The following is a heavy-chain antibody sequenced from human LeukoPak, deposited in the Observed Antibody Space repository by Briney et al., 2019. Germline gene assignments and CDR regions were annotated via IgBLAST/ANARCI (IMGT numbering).Heavy chain of an antibody. CDR3: ARGTTVDNGGYYFDY. D-gene: IGHD5-12*01. J-gene: IGHJ4*02. V-gene: IGHV4-39*01. CDR1: GGSISSSSYY. CDR2: IYYSAST. Sequence: PSETLSLTCTVSGGSISSSSYYWGWIRQPPGKGLEWTGSIYYSASTYYNPSLKSRVTISVDTSKNKFSLKLSSVTAADTAVYYCARGTTVDNGGYYFDYWGQGTLVTVSS.